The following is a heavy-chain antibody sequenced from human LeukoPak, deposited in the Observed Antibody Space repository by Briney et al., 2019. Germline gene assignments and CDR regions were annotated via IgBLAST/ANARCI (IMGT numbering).Heavy chain of an antibody. V-gene: IGHV4-59*05. D-gene: IGHD3-10*01. CDR3: AREFNGSPDY. Sequence: SETLSLTCTVSGGSISNYYWSWIRQPPGKGVEWIGSIRYSGITYSNPSLKSPLPLSVDTSKNQLLLNLRSVTAADTAMYYCAREFNGSPDYLGQGTLVTVSS. CDR2: IRYSGIT. CDR1: GGSISNYY. J-gene: IGHJ4*02.